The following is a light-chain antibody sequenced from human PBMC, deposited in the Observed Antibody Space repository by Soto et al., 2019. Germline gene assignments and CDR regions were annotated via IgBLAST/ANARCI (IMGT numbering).Light chain of an antibody. J-gene: IGKJ1*01. CDR2: AAS. V-gene: IGKV1-39*01. CDR1: QSISSY. Sequence: DIKMTQSPSSLSASVGDRVTITCRASQSISSYLNWYQQKPGKAPKLLIYAASSLQSGVPSRLSGSGSGTDFTLTISSLQPEDFATYYWQQSYSTTRTFGQGTKVEI. CDR3: QQSYSTTRT.